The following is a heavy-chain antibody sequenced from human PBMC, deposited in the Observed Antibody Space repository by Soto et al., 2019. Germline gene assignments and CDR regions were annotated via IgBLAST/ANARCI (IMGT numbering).Heavy chain of an antibody. J-gene: IGHJ6*02. CDR1: VYTFTRSG. CDR2: ISTYNGDT. CDR3: AREGVAPYYYYGMDV. V-gene: IGHV1-18*01. D-gene: IGHD5-12*01. Sequence: ASVKVCCKDSVYTFTRSGISWVRQAPGQGLEWMGWISTYNGDTNYAQTFQGRVTMTTDTSTSTVHMEVRSLRSDDTAVYYCAREGVAPYYYYGMDVWGQGTPVTVSS.